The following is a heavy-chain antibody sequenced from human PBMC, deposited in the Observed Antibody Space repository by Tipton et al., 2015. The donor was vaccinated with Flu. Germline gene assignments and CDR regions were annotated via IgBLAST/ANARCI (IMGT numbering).Heavy chain of an antibody. CDR2: YYYSGST. V-gene: IGHV4-39*07. CDR1: GGSISSSSYY. J-gene: IGHJ3*02. D-gene: IGHD4-17*01. CDR3: ASTYGDYVDGDDAFDI. Sequence: TLSLTCTVSGGSISSSSYYWGWIRQPPGKGLEWIGSYYYSGSTYYNPSLKSRVTISVDTSKNQFSLKLSSVTAADTAVYYCASTYGDYVDGDDAFDIWGQGTMVTVSS.